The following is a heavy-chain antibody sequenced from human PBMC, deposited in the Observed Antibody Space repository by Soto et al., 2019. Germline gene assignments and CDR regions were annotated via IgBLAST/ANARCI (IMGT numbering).Heavy chain of an antibody. CDR3: ARGPTGMIDY. Sequence: QVQLVQSGAEVKSPGASVKVSCKASGYTFTSYDINWVRQATGQGFEWMGWMNPKSGGTRCIQKFQGRVTMTTDTAICTAYLELSSLTSEDTAVYYCARGPTGMIDYWGQGTLVTVSS. V-gene: IGHV1-8*01. CDR2: MNPKSGGT. CDR1: GYTFTSYD. J-gene: IGHJ4*02.